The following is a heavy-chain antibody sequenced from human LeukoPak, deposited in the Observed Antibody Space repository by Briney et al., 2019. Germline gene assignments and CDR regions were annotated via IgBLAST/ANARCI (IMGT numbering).Heavy chain of an antibody. J-gene: IGHJ4*02. Sequence: PSETLSLTCTVSGGSISSSSYYWGWIRQPPGKGLEWVGEINHSGSTNYNPSLKSRVTISVDTSKNQFSLKLSSVTAADTAVYYCARGRYYYDSRKTNQFDYWGQGTLVTVSS. CDR3: ARGRYYYDSRKTNQFDY. CDR2: INHSGST. D-gene: IGHD3-22*01. V-gene: IGHV4-39*07. CDR1: GGSISSSSYY.